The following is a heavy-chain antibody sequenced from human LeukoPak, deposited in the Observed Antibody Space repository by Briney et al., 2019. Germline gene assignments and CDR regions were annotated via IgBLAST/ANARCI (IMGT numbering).Heavy chain of an antibody. CDR3: ARVAAVGLGPFDY. J-gene: IGHJ4*02. CDR1: GGSIGSYY. V-gene: IGHV4-59*01. D-gene: IGHD6-13*01. CDR2: IYYSGST. Sequence: SETLSLTCTVSGGSIGSYYWSWIRQPPGKGLEWIGYIYYSGSTNYNPSLKSRVTIPVDTSKNQFSLKLSSVTAADTAVYYCARVAAVGLGPFDYWGQGTLVTVSS.